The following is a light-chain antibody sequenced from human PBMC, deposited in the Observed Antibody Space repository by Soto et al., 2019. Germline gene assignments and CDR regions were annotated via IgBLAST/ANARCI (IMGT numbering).Light chain of an antibody. CDR3: SSYTARGTRV. J-gene: IGLJ1*01. V-gene: IGLV2-14*01. Sequence: QSALTQPASVSGSPGQSITISCTGTSSDVGLYNYVSWYQQHPDKAPKLLIYEVGNRPSGVSFRFSGSKSGNTASLTISGLQAEDEADYYCSSYTARGTRVFGTGTKLTVL. CDR1: SSDVGLYNY. CDR2: EVG.